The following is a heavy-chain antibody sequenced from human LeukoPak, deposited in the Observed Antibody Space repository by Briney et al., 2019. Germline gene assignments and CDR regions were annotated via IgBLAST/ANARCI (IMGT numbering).Heavy chain of an antibody. CDR2: INHSGST. CDR3: ARELSRDGYNDY. V-gene: IGHV4-34*01. CDR1: GGSFSGYY. Sequence: SETLSLTCAVYGGSFSGYYWSWIRQPPGKGLEWIGEINHSGSTNYNPSLKSRVTISVDTSKNQFSLKLSSVTAADTAVYYCARELSRDGYNDYWGQGTLVTVPS. D-gene: IGHD5-24*01. J-gene: IGHJ4*02.